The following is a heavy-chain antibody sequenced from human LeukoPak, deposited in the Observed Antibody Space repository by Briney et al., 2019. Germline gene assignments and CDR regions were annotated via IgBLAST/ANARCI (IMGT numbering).Heavy chain of an antibody. CDR3: STEPRLLSY. V-gene: IGHV3-7*01. J-gene: IGHJ4*02. Sequence: GGSLRLYCAASGFSFSASYMTWVRQAPGKGLECVAYIRPDGSSTYYVDSVKGRFTISRDNAKNSVYLQMNSLRVEDTALYYCSTEPRLLSYWGQGTLVTVSP. CDR1: GFSFSASY. D-gene: IGHD3-10*01. CDR2: IRPDGSST.